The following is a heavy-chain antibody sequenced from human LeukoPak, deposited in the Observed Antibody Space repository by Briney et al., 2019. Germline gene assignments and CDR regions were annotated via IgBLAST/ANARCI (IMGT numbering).Heavy chain of an antibody. D-gene: IGHD1-26*01. V-gene: IGHV1-2*02. CDR3: ARVVLRGSYQLSD. CDR2: INPNSGGT. Sequence: ASVKASCKASGYTFTGYYMHWVRQAPGQGLEWMGWINPNSGGTNYAQKFQGRVTMTRDTSISTAYMELSRLRSDDTAVYYCARVVLRGSYQLSDWGQGTLVTVSS. CDR1: GYTFTGYY. J-gene: IGHJ4*02.